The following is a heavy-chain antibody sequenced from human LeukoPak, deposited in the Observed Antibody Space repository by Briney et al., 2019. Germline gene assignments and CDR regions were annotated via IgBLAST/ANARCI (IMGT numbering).Heavy chain of an antibody. D-gene: IGHD1-26*01. CDR1: GYSFTSYW. CDR2: IYPGDSDT. V-gene: IGHV5-51*01. CDR3: ARARSGSYSSDYYYGMDV. J-gene: IGHJ6*02. Sequence: GESLKISCKGSGYSFTSYWIGWVRQMPGKGLEWMGIIYPGDSDTSYSPSFQGQVTISADKSISTAYLQWSSLKASDTAMYYCARARSGSYSSDYYYGMDVWGQGTTVTVSS.